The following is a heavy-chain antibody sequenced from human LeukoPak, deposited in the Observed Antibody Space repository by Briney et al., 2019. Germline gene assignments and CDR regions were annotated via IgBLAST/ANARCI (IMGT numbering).Heavy chain of an antibody. V-gene: IGHV4-59*01. CDR3: AIDRKGLLIDY. CDR1: GGSISSYY. D-gene: IGHD1-26*01. Sequence: SETLSLTCTVSGGSISSYYWSWIRQPPGKGLEWIGYIYYSGSTNYNPSLKSRVTISVDTSKNQFSLKLSSVTAADTAVYYCAIDRKGLLIDYWGQGTLVTVSS. CDR2: IYYSGST. J-gene: IGHJ4*02.